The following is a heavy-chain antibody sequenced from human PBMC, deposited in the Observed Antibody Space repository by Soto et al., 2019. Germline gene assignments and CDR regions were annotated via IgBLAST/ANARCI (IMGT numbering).Heavy chain of an antibody. Sequence: QVQLVESGGGVVQPGRSLRLSCAASGFTFSSYAMHWVRQAPGKGLEWVAVISYDGSNKYYADSVKGRFTISRDNSKNTLYLQMNSLRAEDTAVYYCARSTYYGDPTTHFDYWGQGTLVTVSS. V-gene: IGHV3-30-3*01. J-gene: IGHJ4*02. CDR3: ARSTYYGDPTTHFDY. D-gene: IGHD4-17*01. CDR1: GFTFSSYA. CDR2: ISYDGSNK.